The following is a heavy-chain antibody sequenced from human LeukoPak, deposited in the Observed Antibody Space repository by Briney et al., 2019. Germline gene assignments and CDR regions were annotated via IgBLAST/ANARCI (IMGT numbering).Heavy chain of an antibody. J-gene: IGHJ4*02. CDR1: GFTFTNAW. Sequence: GGSLRLSCEASGFTFTNAWMSWVRQAPGKGLECVGRIRSKSDGGTADYAAPVTGRFTISRDDSKNTLYLQMNSLKAEDTAVYYCTTERRVSLARGLIISDYWGQGTLVTVSS. D-gene: IGHD3-10*01. CDR2: IRSKSDGGTA. CDR3: TTERRVSLARGLIISDY. V-gene: IGHV3-15*01.